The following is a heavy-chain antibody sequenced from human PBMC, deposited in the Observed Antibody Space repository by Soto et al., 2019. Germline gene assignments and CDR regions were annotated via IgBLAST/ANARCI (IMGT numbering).Heavy chain of an antibody. V-gene: IGHV3-30*18. CDR3: AKEGPITNWYFDY. Sequence: QVQLVESEGGVVQPGRSLRLSCTASGFTFSNYGMHWVRQAPGKGVEWVTVISYDGNVAYYADSVKGRFTSSRDNSKNTLYLQMNSLRTEDTAVYYCAKEGPITNWYFDYWGQGTLVTVSS. CDR1: GFTFSNYG. J-gene: IGHJ4*02. D-gene: IGHD1-1*01. CDR2: ISYDGNVA.